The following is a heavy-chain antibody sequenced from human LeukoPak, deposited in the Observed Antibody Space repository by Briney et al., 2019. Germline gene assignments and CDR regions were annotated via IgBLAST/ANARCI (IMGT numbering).Heavy chain of an antibody. CDR3: ARSSVGARRRIDY. Sequence: ASVKVPCKASGYTFTSYDINWVRQATGQGLEWMGWMNPNSGNTGHAQKFQGRVTMTRSTSINTAYMELNSLTSEDTAVYYCARSSVGARRRIDYWGQGSLVTVSS. J-gene: IGHJ4*02. V-gene: IGHV1-8*01. CDR1: GYTFTSYD. CDR2: MNPNSGNT. D-gene: IGHD1-26*01.